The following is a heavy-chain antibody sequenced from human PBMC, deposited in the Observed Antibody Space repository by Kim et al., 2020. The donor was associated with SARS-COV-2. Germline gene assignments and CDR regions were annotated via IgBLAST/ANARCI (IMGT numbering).Heavy chain of an antibody. CDR3: ARAFGYTYGSYFYYYGLDV. CDR2: INYSGST. J-gene: IGHJ6*02. D-gene: IGHD5-18*01. V-gene: IGHV4-39*01. Sequence: SETLSLTCTVSGGSISSSNYYWDWIRQPPGKGLEWIGSINYSGSTYYKSSLKSRVTISVDTSKNQFSLRLTSVTAADTAVYYCARAFGYTYGSYFYYYGLDVWGQGTTVTVFS. CDR1: GGSISSSNYY.